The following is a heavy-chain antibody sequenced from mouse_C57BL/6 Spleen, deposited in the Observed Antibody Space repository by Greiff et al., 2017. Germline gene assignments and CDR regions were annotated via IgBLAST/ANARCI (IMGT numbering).Heavy chain of an antibody. Sequence: QVQLKQSGAELARPGASVKLSCKASGYTFTSYGISWVKQRTGQGLEWIGEIYPRSGNTYYNEKFKGKATLTADKSSSTAYMELRSLTSEDSAVYFCARSGGYGSSYAWFAYWGQGTLVTVSA. CDR3: ARSGGYGSSYAWFAY. J-gene: IGHJ3*01. CDR2: IYPRSGNT. D-gene: IGHD1-1*01. V-gene: IGHV1-81*01. CDR1: GYTFTSYG.